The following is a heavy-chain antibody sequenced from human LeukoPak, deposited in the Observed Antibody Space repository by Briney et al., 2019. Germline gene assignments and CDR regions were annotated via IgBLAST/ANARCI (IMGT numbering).Heavy chain of an antibody. CDR1: GGSISSSSYY. J-gene: IGHJ4*02. D-gene: IGHD3-10*01. Sequence: SETLSLTCTVSGGSISSSSYYWSWIRQPPGKGLEWIGYIYYSGSTNYNPSLKSRVTISVDTSKNQFSLKLSSVTAADTAVYYCASITMVRGGIDYWGQGTLVTVSS. V-gene: IGHV4-61*01. CDR3: ASITMVRGGIDY. CDR2: IYYSGST.